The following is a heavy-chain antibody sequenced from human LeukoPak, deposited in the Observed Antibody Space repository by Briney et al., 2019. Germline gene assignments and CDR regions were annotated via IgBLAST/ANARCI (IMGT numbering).Heavy chain of an antibody. CDR2: IYSGST. Sequence: SETLSLTCTVSGGSISSSSYYWGWIRQPPEKGLEWIGSIYSGSTYYNPSLKSRVTISVDTSKNQFSLKLSSVTAADTAVYYCAREDRLLWFGELTNWFDPWGQGTLVTVSS. V-gene: IGHV4-39*07. D-gene: IGHD3-10*01. CDR1: GGSISSSSYY. J-gene: IGHJ5*02. CDR3: AREDRLLWFGELTNWFDP.